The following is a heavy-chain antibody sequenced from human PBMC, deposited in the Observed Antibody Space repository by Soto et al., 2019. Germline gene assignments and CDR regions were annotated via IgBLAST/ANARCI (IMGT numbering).Heavy chain of an antibody. CDR3: ARVFFFFQAEDGIRDTVPVSAFLLNRSSDL. CDR2: IYYSGGN. V-gene: IGHV4-59*01. Sequence: KGQESIGYIYYSGGNTYTPSLQSRVTISEDTSKNQFSLKLSSVTAADTAVYYCARVFFFFQAEDGIRDTVPVSAFLLNRSSDL. J-gene: IGHJ2*01. D-gene: IGHD2-15*01.